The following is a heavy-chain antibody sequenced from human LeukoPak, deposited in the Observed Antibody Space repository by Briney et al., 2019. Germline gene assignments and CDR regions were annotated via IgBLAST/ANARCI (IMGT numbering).Heavy chain of an antibody. CDR3: ASRIVGTPDYFDY. J-gene: IGHJ4*02. D-gene: IGHD1-26*01. CDR2: IGHDGSTM. V-gene: IGHV3-48*03. Sequence: GGSLRLSCVASGFTFSTYEMNWVRQAPGKGLEYISYIGHDGSTMYYADSVKGRFTVSRDNAKNSLYLQMNSLRVEDTAVYYCASRIVGTPDYFDYWGQGTLVTVSS. CDR1: GFTFSTYE.